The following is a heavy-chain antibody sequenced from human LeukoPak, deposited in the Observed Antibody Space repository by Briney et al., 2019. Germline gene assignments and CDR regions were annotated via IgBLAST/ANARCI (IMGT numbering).Heavy chain of an antibody. CDR2: INHSGST. D-gene: IGHD3-10*01. J-gene: IGHJ5*02. V-gene: IGHV4-34*01. Sequence: PSETLSLTCAVYGGSFSGYYWSWIRQPPGKGLEWIGEINHSGSTNYNPSLKSRVTISVDSSKNQFSLKLSSVTAADTAVYYCARGLKYYGSGSYYTHNWFDPWGQGTLVTVSS. CDR3: ARGLKYYGSGSYYTHNWFDP. CDR1: GGSFSGYY.